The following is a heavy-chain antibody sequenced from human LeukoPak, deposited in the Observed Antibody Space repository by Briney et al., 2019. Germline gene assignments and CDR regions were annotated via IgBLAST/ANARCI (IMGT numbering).Heavy chain of an antibody. Sequence: SETLSLTCTVSGGSISSYYWSWIRQPPGKGLEWIGYIYYSGSTNYNPSLKSRVTISVDTSKNQFSLKLSSVTAADTAVYYCARGYCTGGFCYYDAFDIWGQGTMVTVSS. V-gene: IGHV4-59*12. CDR3: ARGYCTGGFCYYDAFDI. D-gene: IGHD2-8*02. J-gene: IGHJ3*02. CDR1: GGSISSYY. CDR2: IYYSGST.